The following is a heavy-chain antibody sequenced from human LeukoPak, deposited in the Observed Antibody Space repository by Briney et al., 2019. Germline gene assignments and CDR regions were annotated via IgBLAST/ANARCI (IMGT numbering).Heavy chain of an antibody. CDR3: ASIVGATKTPYNWFDP. J-gene: IGHJ5*02. V-gene: IGHV4-34*01. D-gene: IGHD1-26*01. Sequence: SETLSLTCAVYGGSLSGYYWSWIRQPPGKGLEWIGEINHSGSTNYNPSLKSRVTISVDTSKNQFSLKLSSVTAADTAVYYCASIVGATKTPYNWFDPWGQGTLVTVSS. CDR2: INHSGST. CDR1: GGSLSGYY.